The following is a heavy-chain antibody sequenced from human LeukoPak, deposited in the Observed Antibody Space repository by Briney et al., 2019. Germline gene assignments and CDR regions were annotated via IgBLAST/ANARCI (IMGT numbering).Heavy chain of an antibody. CDR3: AKARIVTIAAAGTDPENSRTEFDY. D-gene: IGHD6-13*01. CDR1: GFTFSSYG. J-gene: IGHJ4*02. V-gene: IGHV3-30*02. Sequence: GGSLRLSCAASGFTFSSYGMHWVRQAPGKGLEWVAFIRYDGSNKYYADSVKGRFTISRDNSKNTLYLQMNSLRAEDTAVYYCAKARIVTIAAAGTDPENSRTEFDYWGQGTLVTVSS. CDR2: IRYDGSNK.